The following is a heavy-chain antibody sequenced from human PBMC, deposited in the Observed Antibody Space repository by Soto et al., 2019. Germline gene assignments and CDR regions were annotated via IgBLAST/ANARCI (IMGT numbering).Heavy chain of an antibody. CDR2: INAGNGNT. J-gene: IGHJ4*02. CDR1: GYTFTSYA. D-gene: IGHD3-3*01. Sequence: ASVKVSCKASGYTFTSYAMHWVRQDPGQRLEWMGWINAGNGNTKYSQKFQGRVTITRDTSASTAYMELSSLRSEDTAVYYCARSAMYYDPSSDYWGQGTLVTVSS. CDR3: ARSAMYYDPSSDY. V-gene: IGHV1-3*01.